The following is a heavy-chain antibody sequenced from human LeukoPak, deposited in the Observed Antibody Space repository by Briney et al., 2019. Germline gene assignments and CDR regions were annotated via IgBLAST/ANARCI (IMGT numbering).Heavy chain of an antibody. CDR3: ARERRAPTPYYYYYMDV. CDR2: IKQDGSEK. J-gene: IGHJ6*03. CDR1: GFTFSSYW. Sequence: GGSLRLSCADSGFTFSSYWMSWVRHAPGKGLEWVANIKQDGSEKYYVDSVKGRFTISRDNAKNSLYLQMNSLRAEDTAVYYCARERRAPTPYYYYYMDVWGKGTTVTVSS. V-gene: IGHV3-7*01.